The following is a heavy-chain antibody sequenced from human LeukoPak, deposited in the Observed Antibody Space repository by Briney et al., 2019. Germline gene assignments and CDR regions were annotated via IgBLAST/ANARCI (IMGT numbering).Heavy chain of an antibody. Sequence: GGSLRLSCAASGFTSSSYGMSSVRQAPGKGLEWVSAISGSGGSTYYADSVKGRFTISRDNAKNSLYLQMSSLRAEDTAIYYGARSSLPGRSGRTEYFQHWGQGAMVTVSS. CDR2: ISGSGGST. CDR1: GFTSSSYG. V-gene: IGHV3-23*01. CDR3: ARSSLPGRSGRTEYFQH. D-gene: IGHD6-19*01. J-gene: IGHJ1*01.